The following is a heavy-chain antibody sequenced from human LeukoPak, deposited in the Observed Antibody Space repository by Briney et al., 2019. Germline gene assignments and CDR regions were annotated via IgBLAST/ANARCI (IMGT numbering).Heavy chain of an antibody. V-gene: IGHV1-8*01. CDR3: ARGHRVYSSIDY. D-gene: IGHD6-19*01. Sequence: ASVKVSCTASGYTFTSYDINWVRQATGQGLEWMGWMNPNSGNTGYAQKFQGRVTMTRNTSISTAYMELSSLRSEDTAVYYCARGHRVYSSIDYWGQGTLVTVSS. CDR2: MNPNSGNT. CDR1: GYTFTSYD. J-gene: IGHJ4*02.